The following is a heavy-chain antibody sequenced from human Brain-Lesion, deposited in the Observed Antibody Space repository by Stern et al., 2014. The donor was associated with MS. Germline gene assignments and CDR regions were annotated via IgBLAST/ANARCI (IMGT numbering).Heavy chain of an antibody. CDR1: GYTLTELS. J-gene: IGHJ4*02. Sequence: VQLVESGAEVKKPGASVKVSCKVSGYTLTELSMHWVRQAPRKGLEWMGGFDPADGETIYAQKFQGRVTMTEDTSTDTAYMELSSLRSEDTAVYYCATLSPGAGGNYYRHFDYWGQGTLVTVSS. CDR2: FDPADGET. D-gene: IGHD1-26*01. V-gene: IGHV1-24*01. CDR3: ATLSPGAGGNYYRHFDY.